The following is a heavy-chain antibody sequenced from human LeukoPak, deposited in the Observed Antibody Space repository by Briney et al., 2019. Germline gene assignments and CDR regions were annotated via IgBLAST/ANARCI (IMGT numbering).Heavy chain of an antibody. J-gene: IGHJ4*02. CDR2: ISISSSYT. Sequence: GGSLRLSCAASGFTFSDYYMSWIRQAPGKGLEWVSYISISSSYTNYADSVKGRFTISRDNAKNSLYLQMNSLRAEDMAVYYCARDRGYSSSWSDYWGQGTLVTVSS. D-gene: IGHD6-13*01. CDR3: ARDRGYSSSWSDY. CDR1: GFTFSDYY. V-gene: IGHV3-11*06.